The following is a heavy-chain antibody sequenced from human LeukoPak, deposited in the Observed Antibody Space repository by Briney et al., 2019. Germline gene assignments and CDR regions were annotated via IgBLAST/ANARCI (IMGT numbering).Heavy chain of an antibody. CDR3: ARFIVGATNWFDP. V-gene: IGHV3-21*01. J-gene: IGHJ5*02. D-gene: IGHD1-26*01. Sequence: GGSLRLSCAASGFTFSSYSMNWVRQAPGKGLEWVSSISSSSSYIYYADSVKGRFTISRDNANTSLYLQMSSLRAEDTAVYYCARFIVGATNWFDPWGQGTLVTVSS. CDR2: ISSSSSYI. CDR1: GFTFSSYS.